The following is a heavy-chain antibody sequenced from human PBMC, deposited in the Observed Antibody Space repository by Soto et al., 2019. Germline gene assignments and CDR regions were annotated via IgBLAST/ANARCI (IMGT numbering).Heavy chain of an antibody. J-gene: IGHJ4*02. V-gene: IGHV4-4*02. Sequence: QVQLQESGPGLVKPSGTLSLTCAVSGGSISSSNWWSWARQPPGKGLQWIGEIYHSGSTNYTPSLKSRVTISVDKFSNSFALRLSSVTAADTVVYYFARSWRDCRVDYWGQGTLVNVSA. D-gene: IGHD2-15*01. CDR3: ARSWRDCRVDY. CDR2: IYHSGST. CDR1: GGSISSSNW.